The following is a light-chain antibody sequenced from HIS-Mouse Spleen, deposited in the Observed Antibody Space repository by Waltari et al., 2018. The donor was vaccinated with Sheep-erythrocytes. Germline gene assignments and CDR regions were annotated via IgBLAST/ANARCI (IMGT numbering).Light chain of an antibody. CDR1: ALPKKH. J-gene: IGLJ2*01. V-gene: IGLV3-10*01. Sequence: SYELTQPPSVSVSPGQTARITCSGDALPKKHAYWYQQKSGQAPVLVIYEDSKRPSGIPERFSGSSSGTMATVTISGAQVEDEADYYCYSTDSSGNHRVFGGGTKLTVL. CDR2: EDS. CDR3: YSTDSSGNHRV.